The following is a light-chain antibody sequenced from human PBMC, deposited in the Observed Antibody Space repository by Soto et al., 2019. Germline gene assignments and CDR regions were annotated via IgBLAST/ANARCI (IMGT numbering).Light chain of an antibody. J-gene: IGLJ2*01. Sequence: QSVPTQAPSASGTPGQRVTISCSGSSSNIGTNTVNWYQQLPGTAPKLLIYNDNQRPSGVPDRFSGSKSDTSASLAFSGLQSDDEADYYCAAWDGSLKGVVFGGGTKLTVL. CDR3: AAWDGSLKGVV. CDR2: NDN. V-gene: IGLV1-44*01. CDR1: SSNIGTNT.